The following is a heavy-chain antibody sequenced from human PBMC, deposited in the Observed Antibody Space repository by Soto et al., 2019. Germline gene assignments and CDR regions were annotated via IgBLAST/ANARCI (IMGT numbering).Heavy chain of an antibody. CDR1: GYTFTGYY. Sequence: ASVRVSCKASGYTFTGYYMHWVRQAPGQGLEWMGWINPNSGGTNYAQKFQGRVTMTRDTSISTAYMELSRLRSDDTAVYYCAVGHTAAGTGYFDYWGQGTLVTVSS. J-gene: IGHJ4*02. CDR3: AVGHTAAGTGYFDY. CDR2: INPNSGGT. V-gene: IGHV1-2*02. D-gene: IGHD6-13*01.